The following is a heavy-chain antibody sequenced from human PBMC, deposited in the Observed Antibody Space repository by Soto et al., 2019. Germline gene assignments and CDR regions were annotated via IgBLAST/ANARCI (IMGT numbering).Heavy chain of an antibody. CDR1: GFTFSSYA. V-gene: IGHV3-30-3*01. Sequence: GGSLRLSCAASGFTFSSYAMHWVRQAPGKGLEWVAVISYDGSNKYYADSVKGRFTISRDNSKNTLYLQMNSLRAEDTAVYYCARVLRATVTPGVGYYYYGMDVWGQGTTVTVSS. CDR3: ARVLRATVTPGVGYYYYGMDV. D-gene: IGHD4-17*01. CDR2: ISYDGSNK. J-gene: IGHJ6*02.